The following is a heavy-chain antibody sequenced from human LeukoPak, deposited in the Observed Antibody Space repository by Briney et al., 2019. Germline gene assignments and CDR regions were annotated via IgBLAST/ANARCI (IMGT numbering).Heavy chain of an antibody. CDR3: ARDLNWGFDY. CDR1: GFTFTSYS. CDR2: VSSGSRTI. J-gene: IGHJ4*02. Sequence: GGSLRLSCAASGFTFTSYSMNWVRQAPGKGLEWVSYVSSGSRTILYADSVKGRFTISRDNAKNSLSLQMNSLRAEDTAVYYCARDLNWGFDYWGQGTLVTVSS. V-gene: IGHV3-48*04. D-gene: IGHD7-27*01.